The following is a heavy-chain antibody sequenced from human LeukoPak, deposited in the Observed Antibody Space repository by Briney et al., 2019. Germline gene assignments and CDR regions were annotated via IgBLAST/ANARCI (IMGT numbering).Heavy chain of an antibody. V-gene: IGHV4-4*07. J-gene: IGHJ5*02. CDR2: IYTSGST. Sequence: SETLSLTCTVSGGSISSYYWSWIRQPAGKGLEWIGRIYTSGSTNYNPSLKCRVAMSVDTSKNQFSLKLSSVTAADTAVYYCARAVALRYFDWLPFDPWGQGTLVTVSS. D-gene: IGHD3-9*01. CDR3: ARAVALRYFDWLPFDP. CDR1: GGSISSYY.